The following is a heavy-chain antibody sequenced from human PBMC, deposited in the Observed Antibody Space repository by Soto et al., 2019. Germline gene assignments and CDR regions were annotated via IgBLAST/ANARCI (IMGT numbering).Heavy chain of an antibody. V-gene: IGHV3-23*01. J-gene: IGHJ1*01. D-gene: IGHD6-19*01. CDR2: ISGSGDTT. Sequence: EVQLLESGGGLVQPGGSLRLSCAASGFTFSSYAMSWVRQAPGKGLEWVSGISGSGDTTYYADSVKGRFTISRDNSKNTLYLQVNSLRADDTAVYFCANSAWYNPDGYFQHWGQGTLVTVSS. CDR3: ANSAWYNPDGYFQH. CDR1: GFTFSSYA.